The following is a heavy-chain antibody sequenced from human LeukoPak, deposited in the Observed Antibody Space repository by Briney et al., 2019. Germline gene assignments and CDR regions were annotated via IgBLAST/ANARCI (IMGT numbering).Heavy chain of an antibody. D-gene: IGHD5-24*01. V-gene: IGHV4-39*01. Sequence: PSETLSLTCTVSGGSISSSSYYWGWIRQSPGKGLEWIGSIYYSGSTYYNPSLKSRVTISVDTSKNQFSLKLSSVTAADTAVYYCARHDGDGYNFDAFDIWGQGTMVTVSS. J-gene: IGHJ3*02. CDR3: ARHDGDGYNFDAFDI. CDR2: IYYSGST. CDR1: GGSISSSSYY.